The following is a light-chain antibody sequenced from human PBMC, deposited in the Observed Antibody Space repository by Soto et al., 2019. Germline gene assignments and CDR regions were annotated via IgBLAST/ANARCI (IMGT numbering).Light chain of an antibody. CDR3: ETWNSNTRV. J-gene: IGLJ3*02. CDR2: LESSGSQ. V-gene: IGLV4-60*03. CDR1: SGHRSYI. Sequence: QPVLTQSSPASASLGSSVNLTCTLSSGHRSYIIAWHQQQPGKAPRFLMRLESSGSQNKGSGVPDRFSGSSSGAARYLTISNLQSEDEADYYCETWNSNTRVFGGGTKLTVL.